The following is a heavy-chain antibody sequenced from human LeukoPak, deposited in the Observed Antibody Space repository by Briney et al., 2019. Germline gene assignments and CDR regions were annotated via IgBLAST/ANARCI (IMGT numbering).Heavy chain of an antibody. V-gene: IGHV3-30*18. D-gene: IGHD3-10*02. J-gene: IGHJ6*04. CDR1: GFTFSNYG. Sequence: HPGGSLRLSCAASGFTFSNYGMHWVRQAPGKGLEWVAVISYDGSIKFSADSMKGRFTISRDNAKNSLYLQMNSLRAEDTAVYYCAELGITMIGGVWGKGTTVTISS. CDR2: ISYDGSIK. CDR3: AELGITMIGGV.